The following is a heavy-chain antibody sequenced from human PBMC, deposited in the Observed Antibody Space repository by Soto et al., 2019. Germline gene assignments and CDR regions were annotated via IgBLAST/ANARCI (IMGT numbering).Heavy chain of an antibody. J-gene: IGHJ6*02. V-gene: IGHV4-59*12. D-gene: IGHD6-6*01. CDR2: IHYSGST. CDR3: ARGRDSSSSGGRYYYGMDV. Sequence: SETLSLTCTVSDGSISSYYWSWIRQPPGKGLEWIGYIHYSGSTNYNPSLKSRVSISVDTSKNQFSLKLSSVTAADTAVYYCARGRDSSSSGGRYYYGMDVWAQGTTVTVS. CDR1: DGSISSYY.